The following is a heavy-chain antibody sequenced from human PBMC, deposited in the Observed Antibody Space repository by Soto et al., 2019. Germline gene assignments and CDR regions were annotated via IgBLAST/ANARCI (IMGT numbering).Heavy chain of an antibody. V-gene: IGHV4-34*01. CDR2: INHSGST. CDR3: ARGYMITFGGVIAHNSSFDY. D-gene: IGHD3-16*02. Sequence: QVQLQQWGAGLLKPSETLSLTCAVYGGSFSGYYWSWIRQPPGKGLEWIGEINHSGSTNYNPSLKSRVTISVDTSKNQFSLKLSSVTAADTAVYYCARGYMITFGGVIAHNSSFDYWGQGTLVTVSS. CDR1: GGSFSGYY. J-gene: IGHJ4*02.